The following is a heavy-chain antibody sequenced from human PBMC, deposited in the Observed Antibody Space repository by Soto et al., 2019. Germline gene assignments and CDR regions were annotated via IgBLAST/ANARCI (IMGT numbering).Heavy chain of an antibody. CDR3: ARGRGIYRNRRLGDVFDI. V-gene: IGHV3-21*01. CDR1: GFTFSSYS. D-gene: IGHD3-16*01. J-gene: IGHJ3*02. CDR2: ISSSSSYI. Sequence: GGSLRLSCAASGFTFSSYSMNWVRQAPGKGLEWVSSISSSSSYIYYADSVKGRFTISRDNAKNSLYLQMNSLRAEDTAVYYCARGRGIYRNRRLGDVFDIWGQGTMVTVSS.